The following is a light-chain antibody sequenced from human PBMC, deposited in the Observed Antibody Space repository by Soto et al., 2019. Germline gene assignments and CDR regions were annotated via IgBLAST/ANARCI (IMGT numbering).Light chain of an antibody. J-gene: IGKJ4*01. CDR2: GAS. Sequence: EIVMTQSPATLPVSPGETATLSCRASQSVGSAVAWYQHKPGQAPRLLIVGASIRATGVPGRFSGGGSGTEFTLTISSLQSEDFAVYYCQQYKNWPPLTFGGGTTVEIK. V-gene: IGKV3-15*01. CDR1: QSVGSA. CDR3: QQYKNWPPLT.